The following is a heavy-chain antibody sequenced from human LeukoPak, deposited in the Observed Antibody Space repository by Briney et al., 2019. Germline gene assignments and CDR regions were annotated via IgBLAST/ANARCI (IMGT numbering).Heavy chain of an antibody. CDR2: IYTSGST. J-gene: IGHJ4*02. V-gene: IGHV4-4*07. Sequence: SETLSLTCTVSGGSISSYYWSWIRQPAGKGLEWIGRIYTSGSTNYNPSLKSRVTMSVDTSKNQFSLKLSSVTAADTAVYYCARSYYYDSSGYRDYFDYWGQGTLVTVSS. CDR1: GGSISSYY. CDR3: ARSYYYDSSGYRDYFDY. D-gene: IGHD3-22*01.